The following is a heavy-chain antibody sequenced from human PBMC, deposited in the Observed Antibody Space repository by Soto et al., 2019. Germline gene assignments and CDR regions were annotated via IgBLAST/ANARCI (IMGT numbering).Heavy chain of an antibody. Sequence: ASVKVSCKASGYTFTGYYMHWVRQAPGQGLEWMGWINPNSGGTNYAQKFQGWVTMTRDTSISTAYMELSRLRSDDTAVYYCARGFLSVDTAMVTIKSYYYYGMDVWGQGTTVTVSS. CDR2: INPNSGGT. V-gene: IGHV1-2*04. D-gene: IGHD5-18*01. CDR1: GYTFTGYY. CDR3: ARGFLSVDTAMVTIKSYYYYGMDV. J-gene: IGHJ6*02.